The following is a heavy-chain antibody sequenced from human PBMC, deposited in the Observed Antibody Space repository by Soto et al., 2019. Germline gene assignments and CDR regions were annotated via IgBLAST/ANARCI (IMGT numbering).Heavy chain of an antibody. D-gene: IGHD6-19*01. CDR1: GFTFSSYA. Sequence: QVQLVESGGGVVQPGRSLRLSCAASGFTFSSYAMHWVRQAPGKGLEWVAVISYDGSNKYYADSVKGRFTISRDNSKNTLYMQMNSLRAEDTAVYYCARDHQWLAAYYYGMDVWGQGTTVTVSS. CDR2: ISYDGSNK. V-gene: IGHV3-30-3*01. CDR3: ARDHQWLAAYYYGMDV. J-gene: IGHJ6*02.